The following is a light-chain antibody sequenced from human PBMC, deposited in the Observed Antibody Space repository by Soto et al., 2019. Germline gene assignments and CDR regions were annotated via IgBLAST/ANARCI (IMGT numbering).Light chain of an antibody. J-gene: IGKJ1*01. Sequence: EIVLTQSPGTLSLSPGETATLSCRASQSVSSSDLAWYQQKPGQAPRLLIYATSSRATGFPDRFSGSGSGSDFTLTIGRLEPEDFAVYYCQHYGSSPTFGQGTKV. CDR1: QSVSSSD. V-gene: IGKV3-20*01. CDR3: QHYGSSPT. CDR2: ATS.